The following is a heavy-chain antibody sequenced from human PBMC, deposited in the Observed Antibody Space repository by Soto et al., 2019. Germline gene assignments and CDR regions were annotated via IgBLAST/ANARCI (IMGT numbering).Heavy chain of an antibody. J-gene: IGHJ6*02. D-gene: IGHD2-2*01. CDR2: IYPGDSDT. CDR1: GYSFTSYW. Sequence: PGESLKISCRGSGYSFTSYWIGWVRQMPGKGLEWMGIIYPGDSDTRYSPSFQGQVTISADKSISTAYLQWSSLKASDTAMYYCARTPSRCSSTSCLYPYYYYGMDVWGQGTTVTVSS. CDR3: ARTPSRCSSTSCLYPYYYYGMDV. V-gene: IGHV5-51*01.